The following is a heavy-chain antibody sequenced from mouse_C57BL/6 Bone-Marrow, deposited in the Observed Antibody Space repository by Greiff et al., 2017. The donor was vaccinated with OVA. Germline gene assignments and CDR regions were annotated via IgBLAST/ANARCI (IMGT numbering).Heavy chain of an antibody. Sequence: VQLQQPGAELVKPGASVKLSCKASGYTFTSYWMHWVKQRPGRGLEWIGRIDPNSGSTKYNEKFKSKATLTVDKSSSTAYMHLSSLTSEDSAVYYCARWLRRDYYAMDYWGQGTSVTVSS. V-gene: IGHV1-72*01. CDR1: GYTFTSYW. CDR3: ARWLRRDYYAMDY. J-gene: IGHJ4*01. CDR2: IDPNSGST. D-gene: IGHD2-2*01.